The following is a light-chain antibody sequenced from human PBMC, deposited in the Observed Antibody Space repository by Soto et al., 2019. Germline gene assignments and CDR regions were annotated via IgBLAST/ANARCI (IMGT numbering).Light chain of an antibody. Sequence: EMAMTQSPATLSVSPGERATHACRASQSVSSNLAWYQQKPGQAPRLLIYAASTRATGIPARFSGSGSGTEFTLTISSLQSEDFALYYCQQYDKFPSLTFGGGTKVEIK. CDR3: QQYDKFPSLT. CDR2: AAS. CDR1: QSVSSN. V-gene: IGKV3-15*01. J-gene: IGKJ4*01.